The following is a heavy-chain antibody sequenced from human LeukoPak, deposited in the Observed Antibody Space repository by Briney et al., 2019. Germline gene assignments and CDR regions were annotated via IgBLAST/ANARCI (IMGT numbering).Heavy chain of an antibody. J-gene: IGHJ4*02. CDR3: ARVSMVRGTAPLLF. V-gene: IGHV1-2*02. Sequence: ASVKVSCKASGYTFTSYYMHWVRQAPGQGLEWMGIINPNSGGTNYAQKFQGRVTMTRDTSISTAYMELSRLRSDDTAVYYCARVSMVRGTAPLLFWGQGTLVTVSS. D-gene: IGHD3-10*01. CDR2: INPNSGGT. CDR1: GYTFTSYY.